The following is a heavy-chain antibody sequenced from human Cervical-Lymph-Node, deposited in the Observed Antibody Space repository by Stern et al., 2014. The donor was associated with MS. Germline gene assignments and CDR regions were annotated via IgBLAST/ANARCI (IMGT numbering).Heavy chain of an antibody. CDR3: ARSPLINEMLFDYLDY. J-gene: IGHJ4*02. CDR2: ISFDGDNK. CDR1: RFTFSNYS. V-gene: IGHV3-30*04. Sequence: QVQLVQSGGDVVHPGRSLRLSCAASRFTFSNYSMHWVRQAPGKGLEWMAVISFDGDNKFYADSVKGRFTISRDNAKNTLYLQMGSLRVEDTAIYYCARSPLINEMLFDYLDYWGQGTPVTVSS. D-gene: IGHD3-10*02.